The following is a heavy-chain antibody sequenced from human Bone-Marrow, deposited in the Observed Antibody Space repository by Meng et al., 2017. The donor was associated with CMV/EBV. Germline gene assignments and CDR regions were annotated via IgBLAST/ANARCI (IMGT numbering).Heavy chain of an antibody. J-gene: IGHJ6*02. Sequence: GGSLRLSCTVSGGSVSSGSYYWSWIRQPPGKGLEWVSYISSSGSTIYYADSVKGRFTISRDNAKNSLYLQMNSLRAEDTAVYYCARKLGRFRSSWHRGMDVWGQGTTVTVSS. CDR3: ARKLGRFRSSWHRGMDV. CDR1: GGSVSSGSYY. V-gene: IGHV3-11*04. CDR2: ISSSGSTI. D-gene: IGHD6-13*01.